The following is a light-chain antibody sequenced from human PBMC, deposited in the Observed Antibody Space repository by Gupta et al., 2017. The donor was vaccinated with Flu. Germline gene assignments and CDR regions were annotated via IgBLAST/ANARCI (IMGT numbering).Light chain of an antibody. Sequence: EIVLTQSPATLSLSPGERATLSCRASQSVGTYLAWYQQKPGQTPRLLIYDASNRATGIPARFSGSGSGTDFILTISSLEPEDFAGYYCQKRSNWPPYTFGQGTRLEIK. V-gene: IGKV3-11*01. J-gene: IGKJ2*01. CDR1: QSVGTY. CDR3: QKRSNWPPYT. CDR2: DAS.